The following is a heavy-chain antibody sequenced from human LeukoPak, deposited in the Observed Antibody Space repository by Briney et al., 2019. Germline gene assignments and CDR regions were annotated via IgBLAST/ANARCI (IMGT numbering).Heavy chain of an antibody. CDR1: GGSISSYY. CDR3: ARTYYYDSSGLDAFDI. Sequence: QPSETLSLTRTVSGGSISSYYWSWIRQPPGKGLEWIGYIYYSGSTNYNPSLKSRVTISVDTSKNQFSLKLSSVTAADTAVYYCARTYYYDSSGLDAFDIWGQGTMVTVSS. V-gene: IGHV4-59*01. CDR2: IYYSGST. J-gene: IGHJ3*02. D-gene: IGHD3-22*01.